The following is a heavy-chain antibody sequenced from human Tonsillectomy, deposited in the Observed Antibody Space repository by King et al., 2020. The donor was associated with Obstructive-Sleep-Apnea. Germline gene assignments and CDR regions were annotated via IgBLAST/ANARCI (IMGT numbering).Heavy chain of an antibody. CDR2: VSHDVNNK. CDR3: ARDRLPYNNYRGGGFDM. Sequence: VQLVESGGGVVQPGRSLRLSCAASGFTFTPYTMHWVRQGPGKGLEWVAVVSHDVNNKYFADSVKGRLAISRDNSKSTVYLQVNSLRPEDTAIYYCARDRLPYNNYRGGGFDMWGQGTMVTVSS. D-gene: IGHD4-11*01. J-gene: IGHJ3*02. CDR1: GFTFTPYT. V-gene: IGHV3-30*09.